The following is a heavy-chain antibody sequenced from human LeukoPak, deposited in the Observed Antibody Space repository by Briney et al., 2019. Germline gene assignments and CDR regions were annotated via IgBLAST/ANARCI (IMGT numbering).Heavy chain of an antibody. CDR1: GYIFSNYA. CDR3: ARSLGALAYCGGACYTEFDY. J-gene: IGHJ4*02. D-gene: IGHD2-21*02. CDR2: IIPIFGTA. V-gene: IGHV1-69*06. Sequence: GASVKVSCKASGYIFSNYAISWVRQAPGQGLEWMGGIIPIFGTANYAQKFQGRVTITADKSTSTAYMELSSLRSEDTAVYYCARSLGALAYCGGACYTEFDYWGQGTLVTVSS.